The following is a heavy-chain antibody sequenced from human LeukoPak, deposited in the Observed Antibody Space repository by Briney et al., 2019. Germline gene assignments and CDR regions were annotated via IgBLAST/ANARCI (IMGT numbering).Heavy chain of an antibody. D-gene: IGHD6-19*01. CDR3: ARVFSGWYFYFDN. Sequence: GGSLRLSCAASGFTFSSYWMHWVRQAPGKGLVWVSRINSDGSSTTYADSVRGRFTISRDNAKNTLYLQMNSLRAEDTGVYFCARVFSGWYFYFDNWGQGTLVTVSS. V-gene: IGHV3-74*01. J-gene: IGHJ4*02. CDR1: GFTFSSYW. CDR2: INSDGSST.